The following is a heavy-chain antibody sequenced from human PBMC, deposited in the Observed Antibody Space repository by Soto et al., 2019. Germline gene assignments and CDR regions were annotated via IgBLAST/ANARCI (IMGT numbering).Heavy chain of an antibody. CDR3: AKDSLMTTETTCWFDP. D-gene: IGHD4-17*01. J-gene: IGHJ5*02. V-gene: IGHV3-30*18. Sequence: QVQLVESGGGVVQPGRSLRLSCAASGFTFSSYGMHWVRQAPGKGLEWVAVISYDGSNKYYADSVKGRFTISSDNSKNTLYLQMNSLRAEDTAVYHCAKDSLMTTETTCWFDPWGQGTLIAVSS. CDR1: GFTFSSYG. CDR2: ISYDGSNK.